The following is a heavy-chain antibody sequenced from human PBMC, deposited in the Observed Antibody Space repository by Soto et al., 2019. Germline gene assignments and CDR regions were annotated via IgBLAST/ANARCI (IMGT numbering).Heavy chain of an antibody. CDR3: YTFGGVINMDV. CDR2: IYYSGST. Sequence: PSETLSLTCTVSGGSISSSSYYWGWIRQPPGKGLEWIGSIYYSGSTYYNPSLKSRVTISVDTSKKQLSLKLSSVTAVDTAVYYCYTFGGVINMDVWGQGTTVTVS. V-gene: IGHV4-39*01. J-gene: IGHJ6*02. D-gene: IGHD3-16*02. CDR1: GGSISSSSYY.